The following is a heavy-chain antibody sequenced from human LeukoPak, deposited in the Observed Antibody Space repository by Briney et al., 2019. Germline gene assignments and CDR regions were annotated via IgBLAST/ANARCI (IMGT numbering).Heavy chain of an antibody. CDR3: ARQGHYGSGDYYFDY. CDR1: GFSLSTSGVG. V-gene: IGHV2-5*02. CDR2: IYWDDDK. J-gene: IGHJ4*02. D-gene: IGHD3-10*01. Sequence: SGPTLVNPTQTLTLTCTFSGFSLSTSGVGVGWIRQPPGKALEWLALIYWDDDKRYSPSLKSRLTITEDTSKNQVVLTMTNMDPVDTATYYCARQGHYGSGDYYFDYWGQGTLVTVSS.